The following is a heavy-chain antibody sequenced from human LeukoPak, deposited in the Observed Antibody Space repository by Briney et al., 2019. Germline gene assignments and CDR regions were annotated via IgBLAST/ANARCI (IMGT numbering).Heavy chain of an antibody. Sequence: SGGSLRLSCAASGFTFNSYAMSWVRQAPWERLQWVSGISDSGGNTYYADSVKGRFTISRDNSKNTLYLQMNSLRAEDTALYYCAKDMWRGYYLERDLGTYYFDYWGQGTLVTVSS. CDR2: ISDSGGNT. CDR3: AKDMWRGYYLERDLGTYYFDY. J-gene: IGHJ4*02. CDR1: GFTFNSYA. D-gene: IGHD2/OR15-2a*01. V-gene: IGHV3-23*01.